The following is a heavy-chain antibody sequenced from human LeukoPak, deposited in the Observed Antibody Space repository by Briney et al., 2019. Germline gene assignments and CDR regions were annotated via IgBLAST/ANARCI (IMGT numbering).Heavy chain of an antibody. CDR2: IYYSGST. V-gene: IGHV4-39*01. CDR3: ARQNYCGGDCYPYYFDY. D-gene: IGHD2-21*02. J-gene: IGHJ4*02. CDR1: GGSITSANYY. Sequence: SETLSLTCTVSGGSITSANYYWACIRQPPGKGLEWIGSIYYSGSTYYNPSLKSRVTISVDTSKNQFSLKLSSVTAADTAVYYCARQNYCGGDCYPYYFDYWGQGTLVTVSS.